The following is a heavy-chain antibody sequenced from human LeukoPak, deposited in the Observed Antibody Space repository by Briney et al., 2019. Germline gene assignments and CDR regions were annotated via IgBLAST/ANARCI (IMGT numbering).Heavy chain of an antibody. CDR2: INYSGST. V-gene: IGHV4-34*01. J-gene: IGHJ4*02. CDR1: GGSFSGYY. Sequence: PSETLSLTCAVYGGSFSGYYWSWIRQPPGKGLEWIGEINYSGSTNYNPSLKSRVTISVDTSKNQFSLKLSSVTAADTAVYYCARRYYDFWSGPIGGDYFDYWGQGTLVTVSS. CDR3: ARRYYDFWSGPIGGDYFDY. D-gene: IGHD3-3*01.